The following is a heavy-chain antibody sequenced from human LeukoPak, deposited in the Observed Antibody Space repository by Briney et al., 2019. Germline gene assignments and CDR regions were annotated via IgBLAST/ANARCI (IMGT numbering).Heavy chain of an antibody. CDR1: GYTFTGYY. CDR2: INPNSGGT. Sequence: ASVKVSCKASGYTFTGYYMHWVRQAPGQGLEWMGRINPNSGGTNYAQKFQGRVTMTRDTSISTAYMELSRLRSDDTAVYYCARPTRIAACLEYVYWGQGTLVTVSS. D-gene: IGHD6-6*01. V-gene: IGHV1-2*06. J-gene: IGHJ4*02. CDR3: ARPTRIAACLEYVY.